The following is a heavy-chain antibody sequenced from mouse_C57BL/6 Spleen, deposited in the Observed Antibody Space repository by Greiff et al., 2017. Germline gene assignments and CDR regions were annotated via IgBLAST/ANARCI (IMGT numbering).Heavy chain of an antibody. Sequence: VQLQQSGAELVRPGASVKLSCTASGFNIKDYYMHWVKQRPEQGLEWIGRIDPEDGDTEYAPKFQGKATMTADTSSNTAYLQLSSLTSEDTAVYYCTLEGPNWYFDVCGTGTTVTVSP. CDR3: TLEGPNWYFDV. D-gene: IGHD3-3*01. CDR2: IDPEDGDT. CDR1: GFNIKDYY. V-gene: IGHV14-1*01. J-gene: IGHJ1*03.